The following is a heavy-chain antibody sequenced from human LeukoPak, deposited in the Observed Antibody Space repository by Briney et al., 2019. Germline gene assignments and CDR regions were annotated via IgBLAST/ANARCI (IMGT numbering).Heavy chain of an antibody. CDR1: GFTFSSYW. V-gene: IGHV3-23*01. CDR2: ISGSGGST. CDR3: AKDQDPHSYGSGSYAPFDY. J-gene: IGHJ4*02. D-gene: IGHD3-10*01. Sequence: GGSPRLSCAASGFTFSSYWMSWVRQAPGKGLEWVSHISGSGGSTKYSGSVKGRFTISRDNSKNTLYLQINSLGADDTAVYYCAKDQDPHSYGSGSYAPFDYWGQGTLVTVSS.